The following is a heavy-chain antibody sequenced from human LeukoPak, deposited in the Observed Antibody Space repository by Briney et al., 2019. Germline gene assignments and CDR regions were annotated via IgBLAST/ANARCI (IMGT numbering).Heavy chain of an antibody. CDR3: ASVYNWNDVVAFDI. J-gene: IGHJ3*02. CDR1: GYSISSGYY. CDR2: IYHSGST. D-gene: IGHD1-1*01. Sequence: PSETLSLTCAVSGYSISSGYYWGWIRQPPGKGLEWIGSIYHSGSTYYNPSPKSRVTISVDTSKNQFSLKLSSVTAADTAVYYCASVYNWNDVVAFDIWGQGTMVTVSS. V-gene: IGHV4-38-2*01.